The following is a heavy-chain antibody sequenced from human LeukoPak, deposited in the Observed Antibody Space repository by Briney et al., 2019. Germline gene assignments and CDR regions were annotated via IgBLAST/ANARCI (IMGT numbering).Heavy chain of an antibody. J-gene: IGHJ4*02. CDR2: ISGSDGST. CDR1: EFTFSSYA. V-gene: IGHV3-23*01. Sequence: GGSLRLSCAASEFTFSSYAMSWVRQAPGKGLEWVSAISGSDGSTYYADSVKGRFTISRDNSKNTLYLQMNSLRAEDTAVYYCAKGGRFEMATTWPFDYWGQGTLVTVSS. CDR3: AKGGRFEMATTWPFDY. D-gene: IGHD5-24*01.